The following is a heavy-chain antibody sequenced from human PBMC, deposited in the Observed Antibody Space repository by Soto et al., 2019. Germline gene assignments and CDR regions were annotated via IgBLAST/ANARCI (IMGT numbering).Heavy chain of an antibody. CDR3: ARDLLGDYDAFDI. Sequence: SETLSLTCTVSGGSISSYYWSWIRQPPGKGLEWIGYIYYSGSTNYNPSLKSRVTISVDTSKNQFSLKLSSVTAADTAVYYCARDLLGDYDAFDIWGQWTMVTVSS. D-gene: IGHD4-17*01. CDR1: GGSISSYY. CDR2: IYYSGST. J-gene: IGHJ3*02. V-gene: IGHV4-59*01.